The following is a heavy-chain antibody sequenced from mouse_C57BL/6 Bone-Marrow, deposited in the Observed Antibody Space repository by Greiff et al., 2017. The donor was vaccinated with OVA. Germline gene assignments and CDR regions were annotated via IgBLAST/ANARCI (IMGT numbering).Heavy chain of an antibody. CDR3: ATNNYGSSPWFAY. Sequence: VQLQQSGAELARPGASVKLSCKASGYTFTSYGISWVKQRTGQGLEWIGEIYPRSGNSYYNAKFKGKATLTADKSSRTAYMELRSLTAENSAVYFCATNNYGSSPWFAYWGQGTLVTVSA. J-gene: IGHJ3*01. V-gene: IGHV1-81*01. CDR1: GYTFTSYG. D-gene: IGHD1-1*01. CDR2: IYPRSGNS.